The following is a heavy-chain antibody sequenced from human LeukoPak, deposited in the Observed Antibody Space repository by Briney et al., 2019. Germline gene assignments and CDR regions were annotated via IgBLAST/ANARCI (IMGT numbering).Heavy chain of an antibody. CDR3: ARHRRQWLERPPGYYFDY. D-gene: IGHD1-1*01. J-gene: IGHJ4*02. Sequence: SVTLSLTCTVSGGSISSYYWSWIRQPPGKGLEWIGYIYYSGSTNYNPSLKSRVTISVDTSKNQFSLKLSSVTAADTAVYYCARHRRQWLERPPGYYFDYWGQGTLVTVSS. V-gene: IGHV4-59*08. CDR2: IYYSGST. CDR1: GGSISSYY.